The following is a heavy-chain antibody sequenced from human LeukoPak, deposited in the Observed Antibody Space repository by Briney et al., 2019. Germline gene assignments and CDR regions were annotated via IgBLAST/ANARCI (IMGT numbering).Heavy chain of an antibody. CDR2: IYYSGST. CDR3: ARDGGGYCSGGSCYRDAFDT. D-gene: IGHD2-15*01. J-gene: IGHJ3*02. Sequence: SETLSLTCAVYGGSFSGYYWSWIRQPPGKGLEWIGYIYYSGSTNYNPSLKSRVTISVDTSKNQFSLKLSSVTAADTAVYYCARDGGGYCSGGSCYRDAFDTWGQGTMVTVSS. CDR1: GGSFSGYY. V-gene: IGHV4-59*01.